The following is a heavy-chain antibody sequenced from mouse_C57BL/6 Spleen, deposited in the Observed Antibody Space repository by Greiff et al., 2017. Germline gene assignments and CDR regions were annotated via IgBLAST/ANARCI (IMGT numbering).Heavy chain of an antibody. D-gene: IGHD4-1*01. CDR3: AKTNWDDGGAWFAY. Sequence: VKLEESGPGLVQPSQSLSITCTVSGFSLTSYGAHWVRQSPGKGLEWLGVIWRGGSTDYNAAFMSRLSITKDNSKSQVFFKMNSLQADDTAIYYCAKTNWDDGGAWFAYWGQGTLVTVSA. CDR2: IWRGGST. CDR1: GFSLTSYG. V-gene: IGHV2-5*01. J-gene: IGHJ3*01.